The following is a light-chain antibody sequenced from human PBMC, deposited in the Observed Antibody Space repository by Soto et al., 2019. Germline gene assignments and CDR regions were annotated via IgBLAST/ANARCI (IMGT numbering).Light chain of an antibody. Sequence: EIVLTQSPATLSLSPGERATLSCRASQSVSSDLAWYQPKPGQAPRLLIYGASTRATDIPATFSGSGSGTEFTLTISSLQSEDFAVYYCQQYNNWPLTFGQGTRLEIK. V-gene: IGKV3-15*01. CDR2: GAS. J-gene: IGKJ5*01. CDR1: QSVSSD. CDR3: QQYNNWPLT.